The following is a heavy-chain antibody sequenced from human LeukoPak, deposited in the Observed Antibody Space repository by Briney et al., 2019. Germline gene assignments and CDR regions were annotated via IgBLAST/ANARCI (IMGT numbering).Heavy chain of an antibody. CDR3: AREDPGIAVAVDY. V-gene: IGHV3-21*01. Sequence: GGSLRLSCAASGFTFSSYSMNWVRQAPGKGLEWVSSISSSSSYIYYEDSVKGRFTISRDNAKNSLYLQMNSLRAEDTAIYYCAREDPGIAVAVDYWGQGTLVTVSS. CDR1: GFTFSSYS. D-gene: IGHD6-19*01. CDR2: ISSSSSYI. J-gene: IGHJ4*02.